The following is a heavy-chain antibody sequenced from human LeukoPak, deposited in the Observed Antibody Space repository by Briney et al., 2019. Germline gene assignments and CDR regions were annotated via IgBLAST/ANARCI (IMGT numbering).Heavy chain of an antibody. CDR2: ISTSGNT. Sequence: PSETLSLTCTVSGGSISGYYLNWIRQPPGEGLGWIGYISTSGNTNYNPSLKSRVTISVDTSRNQFTLRLSSVTSAHTAVYYCARRGGREQLIPYSLDYWGQRTLVTVSS. V-gene: IGHV4-4*09. CDR1: GGSISGYY. CDR3: ARRGGREQLIPYSLDY. J-gene: IGHJ4*02. D-gene: IGHD6-13*01.